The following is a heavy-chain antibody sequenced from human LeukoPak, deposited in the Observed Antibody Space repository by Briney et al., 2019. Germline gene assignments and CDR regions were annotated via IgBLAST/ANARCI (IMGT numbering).Heavy chain of an antibody. Sequence: PSQTLSLTCTVSGGSISSGGYYWSWIRQPPGKGQEWIGYIYHSGSTYYNPSLKSRVTISVDRSKNQFSLKLSSVTAADTAVYYCARLIVVVAATQDAFDIWGQGTMVTVSS. CDR3: ARLIVVVAATQDAFDI. CDR2: IYHSGST. J-gene: IGHJ3*02. CDR1: GGSISSGGYY. D-gene: IGHD2-15*01. V-gene: IGHV4-30-2*01.